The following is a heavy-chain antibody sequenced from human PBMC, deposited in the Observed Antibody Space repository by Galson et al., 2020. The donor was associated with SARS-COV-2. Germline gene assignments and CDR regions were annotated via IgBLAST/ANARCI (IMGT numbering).Heavy chain of an antibody. CDR2: NNPKSGGT. Sequence: ASVKVSCKASGYTFTDYYIHWVRQAPGQGLEWMGWNNPKSGGTNYAQKFEGRVTMTRDTSITTAYMELSRLRADDKAVYYCARLRYYDVLTGYIVDVWGQGTMVTVSS. D-gene: IGHD3-9*01. V-gene: IGHV1-2*02. CDR3: ARLRYYDVLTGYIVDV. CDR1: GYTFTDYY. J-gene: IGHJ6*02.